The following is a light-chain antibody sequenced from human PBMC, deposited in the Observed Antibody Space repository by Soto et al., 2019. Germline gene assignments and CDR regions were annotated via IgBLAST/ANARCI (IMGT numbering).Light chain of an antibody. V-gene: IGKV1-5*03. CDR2: KAS. J-gene: IGKJ1*01. Sequence: DIQMTQSPSTLSASVGDRVTITCRASPSINTWLAWYQQKPGKAPNLLIYKASSLQSGVPSRFSGSGSGTEFTLTISSLQPDDFATYYCQQYNSYSWTFGRGTKVEIK. CDR1: PSINTW. CDR3: QQYNSYSWT.